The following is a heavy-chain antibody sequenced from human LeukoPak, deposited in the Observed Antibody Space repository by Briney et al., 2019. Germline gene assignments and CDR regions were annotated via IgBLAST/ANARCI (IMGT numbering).Heavy chain of an antibody. D-gene: IGHD2-15*01. CDR3: ARRGQNSSGGDCYSGFYFDY. CDR1: SASISIYY. CDR2: IYYSGST. Sequence: SETLSLTCTVSSASISIYYWSWIRQPPGKGLEWNGYIYYSGSTNYNPSLKVGVTISVDTSKNEFSRKLRSVTAADTAVYYCARRGQNSSGGDCYSGFYFDYWGQGTLVTVSS. J-gene: IGHJ4*02. V-gene: IGHV4-59*08.